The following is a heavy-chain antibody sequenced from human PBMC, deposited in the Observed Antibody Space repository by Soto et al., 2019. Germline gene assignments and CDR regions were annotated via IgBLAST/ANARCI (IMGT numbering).Heavy chain of an antibody. CDR3: ARGFSGRTFDI. CDR2: INPNSGGT. V-gene: IGHV1-2*04. J-gene: IGHJ3*02. Sequence: EASVKVSCKASGYTFTAYYIHWVRQAPGQGLEWMGWINPNSGGTNYEQKFQGWVTMTRDTSISTAYMDLSRLRSDDTAVYYCARGFSGRTFDIWGQGTMVTVSS. D-gene: IGHD6-19*01. CDR1: GYTFTAYY.